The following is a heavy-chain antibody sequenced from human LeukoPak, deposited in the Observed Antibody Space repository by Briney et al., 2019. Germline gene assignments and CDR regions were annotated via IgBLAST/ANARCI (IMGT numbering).Heavy chain of an antibody. D-gene: IGHD3-16*01. V-gene: IGHV3-7*01. CDR3: ARDVYGQNWFDP. CDR2: IKQDGSEK. J-gene: IGHJ5*02. Sequence: GRSLRLSCAASGFTFSSYAMHWVRQAPGKGLEWVANIKQDGSEKYYVDSVKGRFTISRDNAKNSLYLQMNSLRAEDTAVYYCARDVYGQNWFDPWGQGTLVTVSS. CDR1: GFTFSSYA.